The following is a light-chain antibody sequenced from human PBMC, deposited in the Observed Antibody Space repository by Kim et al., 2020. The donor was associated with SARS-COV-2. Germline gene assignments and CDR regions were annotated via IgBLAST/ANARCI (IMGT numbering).Light chain of an antibody. CDR2: DVS. V-gene: IGLV2-14*04. J-gene: IGLJ2*01. CDR3: SSYTSSSTDVV. CDR1: SSDVGGYNY. Sequence: SITIPCTGTSSDVGGYNYVSWYQQHPGKAPKLMIYDVSKRPSGVSNRFSGSKSGNTASLTISGLQAEDEADYYCSSYTSSSTDVVFGGGTQLTVL.